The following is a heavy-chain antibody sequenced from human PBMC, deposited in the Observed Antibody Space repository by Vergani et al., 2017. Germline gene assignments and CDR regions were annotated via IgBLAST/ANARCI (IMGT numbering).Heavy chain of an antibody. Sequence: EVQLVESGGGLIQPGGSLRLSCAASGFTVSSNYMSWVRQAPGKGLEWVSVIYSGGSTYYADSVKGRFTISRNNAKNTLYLQMNSLGAEDTAVYYCARNLRYNWNYYYYYGMDVWGQGTTVTVSS. V-gene: IGHV3-53*01. CDR1: GFTVSSNY. D-gene: IGHD1-20*01. J-gene: IGHJ6*02. CDR2: IYSGGST. CDR3: ARNLRYNWNYYYYYGMDV.